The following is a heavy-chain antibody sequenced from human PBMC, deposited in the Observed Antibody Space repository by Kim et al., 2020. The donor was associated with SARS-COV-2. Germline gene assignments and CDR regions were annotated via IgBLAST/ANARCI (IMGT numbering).Heavy chain of an antibody. Sequence: IIYAEEFRGRVTMTADKSTGRAYMGLSGLRSDDTAVYYCTTGDRGGYLFDYWGQGTLVTVSS. J-gene: IGHJ4*02. D-gene: IGHD3-22*01. CDR3: TTGDRGGYLFDY. CDR2: I. V-gene: IGHV1-69-2*01.